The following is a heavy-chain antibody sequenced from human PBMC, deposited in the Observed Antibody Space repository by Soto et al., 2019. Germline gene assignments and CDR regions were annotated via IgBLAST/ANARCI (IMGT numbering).Heavy chain of an antibody. CDR3: AREWDGYNCGALHYNYGMDV. V-gene: IGHV1-18*04. CDR2: ISAHNGDT. D-gene: IGHD5-12*01. J-gene: IGHJ6*02. Sequence: QVQLVQSGAEVRKPGASVKVSCKASGYTFTSYGISWVRQAPGQGLEWMGWISAHNGDTHYAQKLKGRVTMTTDTSTRTAYMELRTLRSDDTAVYYCAREWDGYNCGALHYNYGMDVWGQGTTVTVTS. CDR1: GYTFTSYG.